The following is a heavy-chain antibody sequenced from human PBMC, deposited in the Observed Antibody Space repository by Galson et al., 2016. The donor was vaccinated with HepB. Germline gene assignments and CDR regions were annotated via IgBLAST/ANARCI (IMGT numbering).Heavy chain of an antibody. D-gene: IGHD6-6*01. CDR1: GFTFTSYA. CDR2: ISGSEK. Sequence: SLRLSCAASGFTFTSYAFNWVRQAPGRGLEWVSGISGSEKIYVDSVKGRFTVSRDNADNSLYLQMNSLRADDTAVYYCTRVVSIAARDVWGQGTTVTVSS. V-gene: IGHV3-21*04. J-gene: IGHJ6*02. CDR3: TRVVSIAARDV.